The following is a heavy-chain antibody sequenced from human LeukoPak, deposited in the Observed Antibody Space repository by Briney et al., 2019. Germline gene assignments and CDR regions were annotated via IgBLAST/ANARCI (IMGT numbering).Heavy chain of an antibody. Sequence: SETLSLTCTVSGGSISYSSYYWGWIRQPPGKGLEWIGSIYYTGSSYYNPSLKSRVTISVDTSKNQFSLKLRSVTAADTAVYYCARDCSGGSCFSGPFEYWGQGTLVAVSS. V-gene: IGHV4-39*02. CDR1: GGSISYSSYY. J-gene: IGHJ4*02. CDR2: IYYTGSS. D-gene: IGHD2-15*01. CDR3: ARDCSGGSCFSGPFEY.